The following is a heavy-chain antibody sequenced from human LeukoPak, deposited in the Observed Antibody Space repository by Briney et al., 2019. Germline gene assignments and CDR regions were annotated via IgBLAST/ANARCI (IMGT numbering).Heavy chain of an antibody. CDR2: ISSSSSYI. Sequence: NSGGSLRLSCAASGFTFSSYSMNWVRQAPGKGLEWVSSISSSSSYIYYADSVKGRFTISRDNAKNSLYLQMNSLRAEDTAVYYCARVIPQMGYSYGYIDYWGQGTLVTVSS. D-gene: IGHD5-18*01. CDR3: ARVIPQMGYSYGYIDY. V-gene: IGHV3-21*01. CDR1: GFTFSSYS. J-gene: IGHJ4*02.